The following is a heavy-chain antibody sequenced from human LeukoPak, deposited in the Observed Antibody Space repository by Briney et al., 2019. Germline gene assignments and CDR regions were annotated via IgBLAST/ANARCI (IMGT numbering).Heavy chain of an antibody. Sequence: SETLSLTCTVSGGSISSGDYYWSWIRQPPGKGLEWIGYIYYSGSTYYNPSLKSRVTISVDTSKNQFSLELSSVTAADTAVYYCARDFGHSSGYYPFDYWGQGTLVTVSS. D-gene: IGHD3-22*01. CDR2: IYYSGST. CDR1: GGSISSGDYY. CDR3: ARDFGHSSGYYPFDY. J-gene: IGHJ4*02. V-gene: IGHV4-30-4*01.